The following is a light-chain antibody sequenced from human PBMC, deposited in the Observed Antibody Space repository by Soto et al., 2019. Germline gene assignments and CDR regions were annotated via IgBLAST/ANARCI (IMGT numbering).Light chain of an antibody. CDR2: GAS. J-gene: IGKJ1*01. V-gene: IGKV3-15*01. CDR3: HQYNTGLRT. Sequence: TVMTQSPATLSMSPGDRAALSCRASLNVATNMAWYQQKPGQAPRLLIYGASIRATGVPARFTGSGSGTEFNLTLNHLQSEDFSVDYCHQYNTGLRTFGRGTRVEV. CDR1: LNVATN.